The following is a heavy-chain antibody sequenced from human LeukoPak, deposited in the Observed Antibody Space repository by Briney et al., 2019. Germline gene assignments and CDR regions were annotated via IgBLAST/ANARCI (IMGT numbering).Heavy chain of an antibody. CDR2: IYYSGST. J-gene: IGHJ4*02. D-gene: IGHD3-3*01. CDR1: GGSISSSSYY. Sequence: KPSETLSLTCTVSGGSISSSSYYWGWIRQPPGKGLEWIGSIYYSGSTYYNPSLKSRVTISVDTSKNQFSLKLSSVTAADTAVYYCAGRITIFGVVIMEFDYWGQGTLVTVSS. V-gene: IGHV4-39*01. CDR3: AGRITIFGVVIMEFDY.